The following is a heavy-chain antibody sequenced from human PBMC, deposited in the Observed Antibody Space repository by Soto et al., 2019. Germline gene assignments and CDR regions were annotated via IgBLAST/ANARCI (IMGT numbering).Heavy chain of an antibody. CDR3: ARDRVGYYYDSSGYYLDY. Sequence: ASVKVSCKASGGTFSSYAISWVRQAPGQGLEWMGGIIPIFGTANYAQKFQGRVTITADESTSTAYMELSSLRSEDTAVYYCARDRVGYYYDSSGYYLDYWGQGTLVTVSS. CDR2: IIPIFGTA. D-gene: IGHD3-22*01. CDR1: GGTFSSYA. J-gene: IGHJ4*02. V-gene: IGHV1-69*13.